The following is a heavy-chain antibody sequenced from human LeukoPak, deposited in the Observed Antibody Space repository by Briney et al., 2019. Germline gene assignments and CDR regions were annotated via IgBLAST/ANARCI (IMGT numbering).Heavy chain of an antibody. CDR1: GFTFSDHY. CDR2: IRNKANSYTT. D-gene: IGHD3-22*01. CDR3: AIGPSGYYDLKY. Sequence: GGSLRLSCAASGFTFSDHYMDWVRQAPGKGLEWVGRIRNKANSYTTQDAASGKGKFTIPIDEAKNSLYLLMNRLKPEDPAVYFCAIGPSGYYDLKYWGQGTLVTVSS. J-gene: IGHJ4*02. V-gene: IGHV3-72*01.